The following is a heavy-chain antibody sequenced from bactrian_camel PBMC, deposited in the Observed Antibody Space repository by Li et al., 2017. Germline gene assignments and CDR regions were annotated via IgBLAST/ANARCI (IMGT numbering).Heavy chain of an antibody. V-gene: IGHV3S53*01. CDR3: AAAGPCVHDSPSVPGATYYHS. CDR2: IELDGST. CDR1: GVTFDDAD. D-gene: IGHD7*01. Sequence: HVQLVESGGGLVQPGGSLRLSCTISGVTFDDADMGWLRQAPGKEREGVAAIELDGSTSYGDSVKGRFTISRDNYKNTLYLQMNSLRPEDTAMYYCAAAGPCVHDSPSVPGATYYHSWGQGTQVTVS. J-gene: IGHJ4*01.